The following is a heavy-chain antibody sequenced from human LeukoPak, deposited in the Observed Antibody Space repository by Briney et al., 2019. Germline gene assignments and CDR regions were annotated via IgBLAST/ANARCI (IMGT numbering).Heavy chain of an antibody. D-gene: IGHD3-10*01. CDR1: GGTFSSYA. CDR3: ARDPGSGSYSFDY. V-gene: IGHV1-69*13. CDR2: IIPIFGTA. Sequence: GASVTVSCTASGGTFSSYAISWVRQAPGQGLEWMGGIIPIFGTANYAQKFQGRVTITADESTSTAYMELSSLRSEDTAVYYCARDPGSGSYSFDYWGQGTLVTVSS. J-gene: IGHJ4*02.